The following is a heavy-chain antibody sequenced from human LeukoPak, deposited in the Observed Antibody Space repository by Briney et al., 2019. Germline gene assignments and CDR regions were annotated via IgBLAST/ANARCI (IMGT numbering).Heavy chain of an antibody. V-gene: IGHV5-51*01. D-gene: IGHD2-15*01. CDR2: IYPGDSDT. CDR1: GYSFTNYW. J-gene: IGHJ5*02. Sequence: GESLKISCKGSGYSFTNYWIGWVRQMPGKGLEWMGIIYPGDSDTRYSPSFQGQVTISADKSISTAYLQWSSLKASDTAMYYCARQTCSGGSCYLSGWFDPWGQGTLVTVSS. CDR3: ARQTCSGGSCYLSGWFDP.